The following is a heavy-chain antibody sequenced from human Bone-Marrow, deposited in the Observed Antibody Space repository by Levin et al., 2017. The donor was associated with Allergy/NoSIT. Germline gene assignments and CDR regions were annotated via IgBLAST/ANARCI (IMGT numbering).Heavy chain of an antibody. Sequence: QAGGSLRLSCAASGFTFTNYAMSWVRQAPGKGLEWVSGISLSGGDTYYAESVRGRFTISRDNSKNTLYLQMNSLRAEDTALYYCAPLSLGRSLLWFGESVVFGFWGQGTLVTVSS. CDR2: ISLSGGDT. D-gene: IGHD3-10*01. J-gene: IGHJ4*02. V-gene: IGHV3-23*01. CDR3: APLSLGRSLLWFGESVVFGF. CDR1: GFTFTNYA.